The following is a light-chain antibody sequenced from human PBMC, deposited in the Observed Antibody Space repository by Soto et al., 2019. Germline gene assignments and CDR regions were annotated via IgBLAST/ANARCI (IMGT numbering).Light chain of an antibody. V-gene: IGLV1-44*01. J-gene: IGLJ3*02. CDR1: SSNIGSNT. Sequence: QSVLTQPPSTSGTPGQRVTISCSGSSSNIGSNTVNWYQQLPGTAPKLLIYRNNQRPSGVPDRFSGSKSGTSASLAISGLQSEDEADYYCCSYAGSRWVFGGGTKLTVL. CDR2: RNN. CDR3: CSYAGSRWV.